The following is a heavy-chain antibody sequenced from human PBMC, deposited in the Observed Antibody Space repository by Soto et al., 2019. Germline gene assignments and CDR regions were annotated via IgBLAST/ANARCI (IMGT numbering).Heavy chain of an antibody. V-gene: IGHV1-46*01. Sequence: QVQLVQSGAEVKSPGASVQLSCKASGYTFTTYYIHWVRQAPGQGLEWMGRIYPSGGSTIYAQNFKGRVTLTKDTSTSTVYMELSTLRSEDTAVYYCARDGHKWESAYWGPGTLVTVSS. CDR1: GYTFTTYY. J-gene: IGHJ4*02. D-gene: IGHD1-26*01. CDR2: IYPSGGST. CDR3: ARDGHKWESAY.